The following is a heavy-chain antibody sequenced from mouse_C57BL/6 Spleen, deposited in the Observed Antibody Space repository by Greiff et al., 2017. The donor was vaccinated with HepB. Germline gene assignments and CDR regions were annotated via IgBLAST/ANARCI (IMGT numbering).Heavy chain of an antibody. D-gene: IGHD1-1*02. Sequence: QVHVKHPGAELVKPGASVKMSCKASGYTFTSYWITWVKQRPGQGLEWIGDIYPGSGSTNYNEKFKSKATLTVDTSSSTAYMQLSSLTSEDSAVYYCARGKLWDYWGQGTTLTVSS. CDR3: ARGKLWDY. J-gene: IGHJ2*01. V-gene: IGHV1-55*01. CDR2: IYPGSGST. CDR1: GYTFTSYW.